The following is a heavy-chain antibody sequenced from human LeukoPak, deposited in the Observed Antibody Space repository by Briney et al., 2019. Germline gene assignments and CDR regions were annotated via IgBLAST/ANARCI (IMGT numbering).Heavy chain of an antibody. CDR3: AREVSDGFDF. CDR1: VFTFSGYS. CDR2: FGTRSTSV. J-gene: IGHJ4*02. V-gene: IGHV3-21*01. D-gene: IGHD5-24*01. Sequence: GVFLRLSCTASVFTFSGYSMNWIRKAPWKGLEWVSSFGTRSTSVYHAGSVKGRFAISRDNAKNSLYLQMNSLRAEDTALYYCAREVSDGFDFWGQGTLVTVSS.